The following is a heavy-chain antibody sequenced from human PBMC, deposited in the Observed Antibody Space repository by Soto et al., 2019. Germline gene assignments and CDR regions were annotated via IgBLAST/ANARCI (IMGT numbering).Heavy chain of an antibody. CDR2: YNPEEGET. CDR1: GYPFTELS. J-gene: IGHJ4*02. V-gene: IGHV1-24*01. CDR3: ATDITYGPGRAEH. D-gene: IGHD3-10*01. Sequence: QVQLVQSGAEVTKPGASVKVSCKVSGYPFTELSMHWVRQAPGKGLEWLGGYNPEEGETMSAQKFQGRLTMTEDISTDTAYMELRSVRSEETAMYYCATDITYGPGRAEHWGQGTLVTVSS.